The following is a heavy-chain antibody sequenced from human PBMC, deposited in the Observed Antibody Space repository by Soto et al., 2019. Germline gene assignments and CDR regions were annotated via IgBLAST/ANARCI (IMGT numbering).Heavy chain of an antibody. CDR3: AKDKVGAAYYYDSSGPYYFDY. CDR2: ISGSGGST. V-gene: IGHV3-23*01. J-gene: IGHJ4*02. Sequence: EVQLLESGGGLVQPGGSLRLSRAASGFTFSSYAMSWVRQAPGKGLEWVSAISGSGGSTYYADSVKGRFTISRDNSKNTLYLQMNSLRAEDTAVYYCAKDKVGAAYYYDSSGPYYFDYWGQGTLVTVSS. D-gene: IGHD3-22*01. CDR1: GFTFSSYA.